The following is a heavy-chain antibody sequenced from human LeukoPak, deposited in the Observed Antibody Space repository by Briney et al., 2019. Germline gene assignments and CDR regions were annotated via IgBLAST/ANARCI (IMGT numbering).Heavy chain of an antibody. CDR2: MYYSGST. V-gene: IGHV4-59*01. CDR1: GGSISSYY. Sequence: PSETLSLTCTVSGGSISSYYWSWIRQPPGKGLEWIGYMYYSGSTNYNPSLKSRVTISVDTSKNQVSLKLSSVTAADTAVYYCARGGPVAGVFDYWGQGTLVTASS. D-gene: IGHD6-19*01. J-gene: IGHJ4*02. CDR3: ARGGPVAGVFDY.